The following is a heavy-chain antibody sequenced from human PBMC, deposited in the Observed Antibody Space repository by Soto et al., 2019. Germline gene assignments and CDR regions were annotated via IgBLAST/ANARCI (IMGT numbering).Heavy chain of an antibody. CDR3: ARGSGYYYYYMDV. CDR2: IYSGGST. V-gene: IGHV3-66*01. Sequence: GGSLRLSCAASGFTVRSNYMSWVRQAPGKGLEWVSVIYSGGSTYYADSVKGRFTISRDNSKNTLYLQMNSLSAEDTAVYYCARGSGYYYYYMDVWGKGTPVTVSS. J-gene: IGHJ6*03. CDR1: GFTVRSNY.